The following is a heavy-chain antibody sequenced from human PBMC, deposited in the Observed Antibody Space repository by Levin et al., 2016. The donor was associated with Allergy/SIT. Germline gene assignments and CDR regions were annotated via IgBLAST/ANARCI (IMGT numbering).Heavy chain of an antibody. CDR2: IIPIFGTA. D-gene: IGHD3-22*01. CDR3: ARSNTSIYYYDSSGNYFDH. CDR1: GGTFSSYA. Sequence: SVKVSCKASGGTFSSYAISWVRQAPGQGLEWMGGIIPIFGTANYAQKFQGRVTITADESTSTAYMELSSLRSEDTAVYYCARSNTSIYYYDSSGNYFDHWGQGTLVTVSS. V-gene: IGHV1-69*13. J-gene: IGHJ4*02.